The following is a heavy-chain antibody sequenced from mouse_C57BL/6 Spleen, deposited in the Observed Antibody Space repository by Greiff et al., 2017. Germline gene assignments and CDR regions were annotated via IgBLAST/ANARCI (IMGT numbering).Heavy chain of an antibody. J-gene: IGHJ2*01. CDR1: GFNIKDDY. V-gene: IGHV14-4*01. CDR3: TKLGRYFDY. Sequence: VQLQQSGAELLRPGASVKLSCTASGFNIKDDYMHWVKQRPEQGLEWIGWIDPENGDTEYASKFQGKATITADTSSNTAYLQLSSLTSEDTAVYYCTKLGRYFDYWGQGTTLTVSS. CDR2: IDPENGDT. D-gene: IGHD4-1*01.